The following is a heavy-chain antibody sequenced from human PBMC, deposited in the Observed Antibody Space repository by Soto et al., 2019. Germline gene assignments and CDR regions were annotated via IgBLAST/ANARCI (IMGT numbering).Heavy chain of an antibody. V-gene: IGHV3-48*02. CDR2: ISSSSSTI. J-gene: IGHJ4*02. D-gene: IGHD3-3*01. Sequence: PWGSLRLSCASSVFTFISYSINWVRQSPGKWLEWVSYISSSSSTIYYADSVKGRFTISRDNAKNSLYMQMNSLRDEDTAVYYCARDSHLEWLSYFDYWGQGTLVTVSS. CDR3: ARDSHLEWLSYFDY. CDR1: VFTFISYS.